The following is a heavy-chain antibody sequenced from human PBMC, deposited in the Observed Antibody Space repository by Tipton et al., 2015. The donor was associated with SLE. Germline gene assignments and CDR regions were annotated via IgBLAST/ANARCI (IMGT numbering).Heavy chain of an antibody. Sequence: TLSLTCTVSGGSITSHYWSWIRQPPGKGLEWLGCMYYSGSTNYNPPLKSRVTMAIDPSTSQFSLKLSSLTAADTAVYYCARDFLWGGADAFDIWGQGTMVTVSS. J-gene: IGHJ3*02. CDR1: GGSITSHY. CDR2: MYYSGST. V-gene: IGHV4-59*11. CDR3: ARDFLWGGADAFDI. D-gene: IGHD2-21*01.